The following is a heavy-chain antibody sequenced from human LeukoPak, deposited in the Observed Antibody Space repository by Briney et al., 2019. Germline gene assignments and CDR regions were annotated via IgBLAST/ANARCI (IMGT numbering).Heavy chain of an antibody. CDR3: ARASTSSYYDFWSGYYTTDY. J-gene: IGHJ4*02. CDR1: GYTFTGYY. CDR2: INPNSGGT. Sequence: GASVKVSCKASGYTFTGYYMHWVRQAPGQGLEWMGWINPNSGGTNYAQKFQGRVTMTRDTSISTAYMELSRLRSDDTAVYYCARASTSSYYDFWSGYYTTDYWGQGTLVTVSS. D-gene: IGHD3-3*01. V-gene: IGHV1-2*02.